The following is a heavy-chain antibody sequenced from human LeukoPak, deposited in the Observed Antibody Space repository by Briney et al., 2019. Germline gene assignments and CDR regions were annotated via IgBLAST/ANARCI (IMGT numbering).Heavy chain of an antibody. V-gene: IGHV3-7*01. CDR2: IKQDGSEK. Sequence: PGGSLRLSCAASGFTSSSYAMHWVRQAPGKGLEWVANIKQDGSEKYYVDSVKGRFTISRDIAKNSLYLQMNSLRAEDTAVYYCARERSDYDFWSGYYSFDYWGQGTLVTVSS. CDR3: ARERSDYDFWSGYYSFDY. J-gene: IGHJ4*02. CDR1: GFTSSSYA. D-gene: IGHD3-3*01.